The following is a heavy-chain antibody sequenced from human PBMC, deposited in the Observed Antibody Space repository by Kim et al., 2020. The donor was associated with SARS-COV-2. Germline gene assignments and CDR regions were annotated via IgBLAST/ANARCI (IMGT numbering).Heavy chain of an antibody. J-gene: IGHJ6*02. V-gene: IGHV3-15*01. CDR2: IKSKTDGGTT. Sequence: GGSLRLSCADSGFTFSNAWMSWVRQAPGKGLEWVGRIKSKTDGGTTDYAAPVKGRFTISRDDSKNTLYLQMNSLKTEDTAVYYCTTDSPYYDFWSGYGGYYYGMDVWGQGTTVTVSS. CDR3: TTDSPYYDFWSGYGGYYYGMDV. CDR1: GFTFSNAW. D-gene: IGHD3-3*01.